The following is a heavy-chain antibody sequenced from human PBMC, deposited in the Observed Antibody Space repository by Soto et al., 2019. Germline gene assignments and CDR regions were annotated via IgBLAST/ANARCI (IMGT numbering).Heavy chain of an antibody. D-gene: IGHD2-21*02. J-gene: IGHJ4*02. CDR1: GYTFTTYW. CDR3: SFPSLGYGDRSNDF. Sequence: GESLKNSYQGSGYTFTTYWITWVRQMPGRGLEWMGRIDPSDSYTNYSPSFQGHVTISADKSTNTACLEWRSLKASDSAIYSCSFPSLGYGDRSNDFCGQGILVTGSS. CDR2: IDPSDSYT. V-gene: IGHV5-10-1*01.